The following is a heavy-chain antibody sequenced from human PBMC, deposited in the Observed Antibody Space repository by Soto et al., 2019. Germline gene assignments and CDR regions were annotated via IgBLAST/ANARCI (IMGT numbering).Heavy chain of an antibody. CDR3: ARTVGWLDP. V-gene: IGHV6-1*01. CDR1: GDSVSSNSAA. J-gene: IGHJ5*02. Sequence: PSQTLSLTCAISGDSVSSNSAAWNLIRQSPSRGLEWLGRTYYRSKWYREYAASVRSRVMINSDTSKNQFSLQLNSVGPEDTAVYYCARTVGWLDPWGQGILVTVSS. CDR2: TYYRSKWYR. D-gene: IGHD1-26*01.